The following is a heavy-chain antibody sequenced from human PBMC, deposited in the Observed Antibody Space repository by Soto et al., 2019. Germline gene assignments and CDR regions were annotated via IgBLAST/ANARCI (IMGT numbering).Heavy chain of an antibody. D-gene: IGHD6-13*01. CDR1: GYTFTSYD. CDR3: ARPPGYSSSWYYYGMDV. Sequence: GASVKVSCKASGYTFTSYDINWVRQATGQGLEWMGWMNPNSGNTGYAQKFQGRVTMTRNTSISTAYMELSSLRSEDTAVYYCARPPGYSSSWYYYGMDVWGQGTTVTV. V-gene: IGHV1-8*01. CDR2: MNPNSGNT. J-gene: IGHJ6*02.